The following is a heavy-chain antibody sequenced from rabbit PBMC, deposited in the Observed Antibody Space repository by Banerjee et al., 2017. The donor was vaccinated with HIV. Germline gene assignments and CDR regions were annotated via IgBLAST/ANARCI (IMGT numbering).Heavy chain of an antibody. CDR1: GFDLSSYYY. CDR3: ARDGSDAYISYYFKL. Sequence: QSLEESGGDLVKPGASLTLTCTASGFDLSSYYYMCWVRQAPGKGLELIACIYTSSGSTKYASWAKGRFTISKTSSTTVTLQMTSLTAADTATYFCARDGSDAYISYYFKLWGPGTLVTVS. J-gene: IGHJ4*01. V-gene: IGHV1S40*01. D-gene: IGHD1-1*01. CDR2: IYTSSGST.